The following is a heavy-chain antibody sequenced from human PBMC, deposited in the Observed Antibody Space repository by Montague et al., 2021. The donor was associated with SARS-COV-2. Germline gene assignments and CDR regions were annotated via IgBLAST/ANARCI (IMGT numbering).Heavy chain of an antibody. CDR1: GDSVSSNSAT. J-gene: IGHJ6*02. D-gene: IGHD3-10*01. Sequence: CAISGDSVSSNSATWNWVRQSPSRGLEWLGRTYYRSKWYNDYAVSVRGRVTIIPDTSKNQFSLQLNSVTPEDTAIYYCTSGREGSYNVMDVWGQGTTVTVS. V-gene: IGHV6-1*01. CDR3: TSGREGSYNVMDV. CDR2: TYYRSKWYN.